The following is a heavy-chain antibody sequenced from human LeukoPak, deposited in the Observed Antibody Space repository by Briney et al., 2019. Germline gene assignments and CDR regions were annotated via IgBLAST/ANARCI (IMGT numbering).Heavy chain of an antibody. V-gene: IGHV3-23*01. CDR3: AKDQVGSSGWYWAYFDY. Sequence: GGSLRLSCAASGFTFSSYAMSWVRQAPGKGLEWVSAISGSGGSTYYAESVKGRFTISRDNSKNTLYLQMSSLRAEDTAVYYCAKDQVGSSGWYWAYFDYWGQGTLVTVSS. D-gene: IGHD6-19*01. CDR1: GFTFSSYA. CDR2: ISGSGGST. J-gene: IGHJ4*02.